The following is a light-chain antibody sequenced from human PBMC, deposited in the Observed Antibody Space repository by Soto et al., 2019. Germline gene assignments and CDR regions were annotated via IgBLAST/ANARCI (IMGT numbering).Light chain of an antibody. CDR2: ATS. Sequence: EIVLTQSPATLSLSPGERATLSCRASQNINSYLAWYQQKPGQAPRLLIYATSNRPTGIPARFSGSGSGTDFPLSISSLEPEDFAVYYCQQRSSWPFTFGPGTKVDIK. CDR1: QNINSY. CDR3: QQRSSWPFT. V-gene: IGKV3-11*01. J-gene: IGKJ3*01.